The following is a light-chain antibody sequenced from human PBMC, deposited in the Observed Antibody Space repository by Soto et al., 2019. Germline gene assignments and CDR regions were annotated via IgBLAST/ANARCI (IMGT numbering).Light chain of an antibody. V-gene: IGLV2-23*02. CDR2: EVS. CDR1: NSDVGSFNL. Sequence: QSALTQPASVSGSPGQSITISCTGTNSDVGSFNLVSWYQHHPGKAPELILYEVSQRPSGVSSRFSGSKSGNTASLTISGLQAEDEAEYYCSSYAGNSPLWVFGGGTKLTVL. J-gene: IGLJ3*02. CDR3: SSYAGNSPLWV.